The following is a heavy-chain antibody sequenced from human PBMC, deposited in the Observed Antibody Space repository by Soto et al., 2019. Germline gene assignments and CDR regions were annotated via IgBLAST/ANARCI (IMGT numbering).Heavy chain of an antibody. Sequence: SETLSLTCTVTDGSMTTGDQYWTWIRQRPGEGLEGFGYINHRGSVDYNPSLESRVSMSVDTSKNQFSLSLSCVTAAETAVYYCARELPQRQGTNMPVWAQGTTVT. CDR3: ARELPQRQGTNMPV. CDR1: DGSMTTGDQY. CDR2: INHRGSV. J-gene: IGHJ6*01. V-gene: IGHV4-31*03. D-gene: IGHD2-2*01.